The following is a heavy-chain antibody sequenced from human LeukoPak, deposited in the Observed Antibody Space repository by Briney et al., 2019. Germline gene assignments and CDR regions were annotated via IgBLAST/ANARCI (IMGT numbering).Heavy chain of an antibody. CDR3: VTPSAIAAAGGFDY. Sequence: SETLSLTCAVYGGSFSGYYWSWIRQPPGKGLEWIGEINHSGSTNYNPSLKSRVTISVDTSKNQFSLKLSSVTAADTAVYYCVTPSAIAAAGGFDYWGQGTLVTVSS. CDR1: GGSFSGYY. J-gene: IGHJ4*02. V-gene: IGHV4-34*01. CDR2: INHSGST. D-gene: IGHD6-13*01.